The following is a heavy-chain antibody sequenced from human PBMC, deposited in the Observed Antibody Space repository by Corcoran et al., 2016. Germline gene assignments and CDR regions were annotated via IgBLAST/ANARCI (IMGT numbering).Heavy chain of an antibody. D-gene: IGHD1-7*01. V-gene: IGHV3-30*03. CDR2: ISYDGSNK. Sequence: QVQLVESGGGVVQPGRSLRLSCAASGFTFSSYGMHWVRQAPGKGLEWVAVISYDGSNKYYADSVKGRFTISRDNSKNTLYLQMNSLTFEDTAVYYCARDRGRMGSLELDNYHFGKDVWGQGTTVTVSS. J-gene: IGHJ6*02. CDR1: GFTFSSYG. CDR3: ARDRGRMGSLELDNYHFGKDV.